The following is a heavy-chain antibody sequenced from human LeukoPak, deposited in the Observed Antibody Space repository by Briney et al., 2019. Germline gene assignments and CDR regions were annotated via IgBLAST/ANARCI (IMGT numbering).Heavy chain of an antibody. D-gene: IGHD2-15*01. CDR1: GFTFSSYG. CDR2: ISYDGSNK. V-gene: IGHV3-30*03. Sequence: QTGGSLRLSCAASGFTFSSYGMHWVRQAPGKGLEWVAVISYDGSNKYYADSVKGRFTISRDNSKNTLYLQMNSLRAEDTAVYYCARDGASCSGGSCYWNDAFDIWGQGTMVTVSS. J-gene: IGHJ3*02. CDR3: ARDGASCSGGSCYWNDAFDI.